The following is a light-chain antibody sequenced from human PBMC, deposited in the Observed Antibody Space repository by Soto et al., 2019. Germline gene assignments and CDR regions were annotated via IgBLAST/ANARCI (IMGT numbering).Light chain of an antibody. CDR1: QSISNW. CDR2: DAF. Sequence: DIPMTQSPSTLSASVGDRVTITCRASQSISNWLAWYQQKPGKAPKLLIYDAFSLLSGVPSRFSGSGSGTEFTLTISSLQPDDFATYCCQQYNSYSWTFGQGTKVEIK. CDR3: QQYNSYSWT. V-gene: IGKV1-5*01. J-gene: IGKJ1*01.